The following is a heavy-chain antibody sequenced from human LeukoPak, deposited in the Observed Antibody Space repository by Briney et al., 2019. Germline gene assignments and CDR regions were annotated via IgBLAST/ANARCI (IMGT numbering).Heavy chain of an antibody. Sequence: GGSLRLSCAASGFTFDDYGMTWVRQVPGKGLEWVSSINWNGGSTGYADSVKGRFTVSRDNAKNSLFLQMNSLRDEDTAVYYCASGFSSSPYFDYWGQGTLVTVSS. J-gene: IGHJ4*02. CDR3: ASGFSSSPYFDY. CDR1: GFTFDDYG. CDR2: INWNGGST. D-gene: IGHD6-6*01. V-gene: IGHV3-20*04.